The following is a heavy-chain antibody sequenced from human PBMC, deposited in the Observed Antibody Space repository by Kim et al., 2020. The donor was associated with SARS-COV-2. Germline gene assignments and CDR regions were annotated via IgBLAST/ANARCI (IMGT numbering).Heavy chain of an antibody. D-gene: IGHD3-22*01. J-gene: IGHJ4*02. Sequence: SVKVSCKASGGTFSSYAISWVRQAPGQGLEWMGGIIPIFGTANYAQKFQGRVTITADESTSTAYMELSSLRSEDTAVYYCARVVTYYYDSSGYIFDYWGQGTLVTVSS. CDR2: IIPIFGTA. CDR3: ARVVTYYYDSSGYIFDY. CDR1: GGTFSSYA. V-gene: IGHV1-69*13.